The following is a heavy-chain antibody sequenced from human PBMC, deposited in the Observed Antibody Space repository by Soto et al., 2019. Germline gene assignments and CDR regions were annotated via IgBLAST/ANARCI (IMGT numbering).Heavy chain of an antibody. CDR3: ARDSGRSVLYRDWFDP. CDR1: GGSISSYY. CDR2: IYYSGST. V-gene: IGHV4-59*01. Sequence: SETLSLTCTVSGGSISSYYWSWIRQPPGKGLEWIGYIYYSGSTNYNPSLKSRVTISVDTSKNQFSLKLSSVTAADTAVYYCARDSGRSVLYRDWFDPWGQGTLVTVSS. J-gene: IGHJ5*02. D-gene: IGHD3-10*01.